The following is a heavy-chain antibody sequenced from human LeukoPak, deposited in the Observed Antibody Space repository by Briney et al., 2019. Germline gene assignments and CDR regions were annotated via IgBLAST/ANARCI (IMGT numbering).Heavy chain of an antibody. V-gene: IGHV3-33*01. Sequence: GGSLRLSCAASGFTFSSYGMHWVRQAPGKGLEWVAVIWYDGSNKCYADSVKGRFTISRDNSKSTLYLQMNSLRAEDTAVYYCAGDYGEYYCGMDVWGQGTTVTVSS. CDR3: AGDYGEYYCGMDV. CDR1: GFTFSSYG. J-gene: IGHJ6*02. CDR2: IWYDGSNK. D-gene: IGHD4-17*01.